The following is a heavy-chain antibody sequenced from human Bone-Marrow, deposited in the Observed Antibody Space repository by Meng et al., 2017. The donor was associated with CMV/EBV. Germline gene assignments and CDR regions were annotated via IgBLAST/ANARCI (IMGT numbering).Heavy chain of an antibody. CDR1: GFTFSSYS. D-gene: IGHD3-3*01. J-gene: IGHJ6*02. CDR3: VRAGSGYSDYFYYGMDV. V-gene: IGHV3-33*08. Sequence: GESLKISCAASGFTFSSYSMNWVRQAPGKGLEWVAVIWYDGSNKYYADSVKGRFIISRDSSKNTLYLQMNNLRAEDTAVYYCVRAGSGYSDYFYYGMDVWGQGTTVTVSS. CDR2: IWYDGSNK.